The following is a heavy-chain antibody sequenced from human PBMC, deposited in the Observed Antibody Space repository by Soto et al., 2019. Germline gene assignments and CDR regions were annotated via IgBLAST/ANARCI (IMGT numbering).Heavy chain of an antibody. Sequence: GGSLRLSCSASGFTFSSYAMHWVRQAPGKGLEYVSAISSNGGSTYYADSVKGRFTISRDNSKNTLYLQMSSLRAEDTAVYYCVKDPGRAAAGMYYYYYGMDVWGQGTTVTVSS. CDR2: ISSNGGST. CDR1: GFTFSSYA. CDR3: VKDPGRAAAGMYYYYYGMDV. D-gene: IGHD6-13*01. V-gene: IGHV3-64D*08. J-gene: IGHJ6*02.